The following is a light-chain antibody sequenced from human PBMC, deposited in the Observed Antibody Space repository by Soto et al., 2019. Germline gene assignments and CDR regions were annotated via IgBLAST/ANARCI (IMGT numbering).Light chain of an antibody. Sequence: DIQMTQSPSSLSASVGDRVTITCQASQDISNHLNWYQQIPGKAPKLLIYDASNLETGVPSRFSGSGSGTDFTFTISSLQPEDIATYYCQQYDNLPRTFGGGTKVEIK. V-gene: IGKV1-33*01. J-gene: IGKJ4*01. CDR1: QDISNH. CDR2: DAS. CDR3: QQYDNLPRT.